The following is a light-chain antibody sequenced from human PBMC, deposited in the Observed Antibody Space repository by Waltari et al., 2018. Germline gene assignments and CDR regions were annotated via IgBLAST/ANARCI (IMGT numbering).Light chain of an antibody. Sequence: EIVMTQSPATLSVSPGERATLSCRASQSVSSTLAWYQQKPGQAPRLLISGASTRATGIPARFSGSGSGTEFTLTISSLQSEDFAVYYCQQYNNWPSITFGQGTRLEIK. CDR3: QQYNNWPSIT. J-gene: IGKJ5*01. V-gene: IGKV3-15*01. CDR2: GAS. CDR1: QSVSST.